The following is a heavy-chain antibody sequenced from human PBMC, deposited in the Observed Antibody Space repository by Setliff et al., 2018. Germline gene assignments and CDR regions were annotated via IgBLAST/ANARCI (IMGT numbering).Heavy chain of an antibody. CDR1: GGTFTNYA. V-gene: IGHV1-69*10. CDR3: ARIGITMIVVVNPSLFYGMDV. D-gene: IGHD3-22*01. CDR2: IIPILGIA. Sequence: SVKVSCKASGGTFTNYAVNWVRQAPGQGLEWMGGIIPILGIANYAQKFQGRVTITADKSTSTAYMELSSLRSEDTAVYYCARIGITMIVVVNPSLFYGMDVWGQGTTVTVSS. J-gene: IGHJ6*02.